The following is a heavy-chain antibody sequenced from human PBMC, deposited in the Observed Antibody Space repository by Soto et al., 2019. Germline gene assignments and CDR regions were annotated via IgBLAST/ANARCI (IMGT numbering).Heavy chain of an antibody. Sequence: VTSVKVSCKASGYSFATSGISWVRQAPGQGLEWMGWISAYNGNTNYDQKLQDRVTMTTDTSTSTAYLELRNLRSDDTAVYYCARAGQYYDSSGYANWGQGTLVNVSS. CDR3: ARAGQYYDSSGYAN. J-gene: IGHJ4*02. V-gene: IGHV1-18*01. CDR1: GYSFATSG. CDR2: ISAYNGNT. D-gene: IGHD3-22*01.